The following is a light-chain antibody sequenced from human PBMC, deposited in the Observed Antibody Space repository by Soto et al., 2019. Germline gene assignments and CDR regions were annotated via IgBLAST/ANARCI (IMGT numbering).Light chain of an antibody. J-gene: IGKJ2*01. CDR3: QQYGTSPPYT. V-gene: IGKV3-20*01. CDR2: HTS. CDR1: QSVSSSS. Sequence: EVVMTQSPGTLYLSPGDRATLSCRASQSVSSSSLAWYQQKPGQAPRLLIYHTSSSATGIPDRFSGSGSGTDFTLTISRLEPEDFAVYYCQQYGTSPPYTFGQVTKVEIK.